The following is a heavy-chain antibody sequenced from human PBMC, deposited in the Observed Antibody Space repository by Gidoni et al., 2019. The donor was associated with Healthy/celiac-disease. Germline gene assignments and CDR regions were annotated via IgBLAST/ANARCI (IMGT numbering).Heavy chain of an antibody. V-gene: IGHV3-30*18. J-gene: IGHJ4*02. CDR2: ISYDGSNK. CDR1: AFTFSSYG. Sequence: QVQLVESGGGVVQPGRSLRLSCYASAFTFSSYGMHLVRQAPGKGLEWVAVISYDGSNKYYADSVKGLFTSSIDNSKNTLYLQMNSLRAEDTAVYYCAKDRSIAESGYFDYWGQGTLVTVSS. D-gene: IGHD6-6*01. CDR3: AKDRSIAESGYFDY.